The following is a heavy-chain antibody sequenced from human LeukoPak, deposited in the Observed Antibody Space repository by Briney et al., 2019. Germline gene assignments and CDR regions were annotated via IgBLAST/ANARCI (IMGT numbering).Heavy chain of an antibody. CDR2: ISGSGST. CDR3: AKSSYYDSSGYYREYYFDY. Sequence: GGSLRLSCAASGFTFSSYAMSWVRQAPGKGLEWVSAISGSGSTYYADSVKGRFTISRDNSKNTLYLQMNSLGAEDTAVYYCAKSSYYDSSGYYREYYFDYWGQGTLVTVSS. J-gene: IGHJ4*02. CDR1: GFTFSSYA. D-gene: IGHD3-22*01. V-gene: IGHV3-23*01.